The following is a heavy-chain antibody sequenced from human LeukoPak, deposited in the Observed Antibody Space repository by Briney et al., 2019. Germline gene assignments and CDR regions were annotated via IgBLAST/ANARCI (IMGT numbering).Heavy chain of an antibody. CDR1: GFTFSSYS. CDR3: VRSGPERLMLDWWELPFDY. D-gene: IGHD1-26*01. CDR2: ISSSSSYI. V-gene: IGHV3-21*01. Sequence: GGSLRLSCAASGFTFSSYSMNWFRQAPGKGLEWVSSISSSSSYIYYTHSLKSRFTISRDKSKNSLYLQMNSLRAEDTAVYYCVRSGPERLMLDWWELPFDYWGQGTLVTVSS. J-gene: IGHJ4*02.